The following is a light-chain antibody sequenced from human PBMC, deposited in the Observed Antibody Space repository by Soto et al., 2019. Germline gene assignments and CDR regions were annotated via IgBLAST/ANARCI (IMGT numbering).Light chain of an antibody. J-gene: IGKJ1*01. Sequence: EIVMTQSPATLSVSPGERATLSCRASQSVSSNLAWYQQKAGPAPRLLIYGPSTRATGIPARFSGSGSGTEFTLTISSLQSEDSAVYYCQQFNSWPGTFGQGTKVEIK. CDR1: QSVSSN. CDR2: GPS. V-gene: IGKV3-15*01. CDR3: QQFNSWPGT.